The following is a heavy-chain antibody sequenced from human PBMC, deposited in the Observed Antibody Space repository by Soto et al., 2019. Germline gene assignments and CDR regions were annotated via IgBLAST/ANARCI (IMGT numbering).Heavy chain of an antibody. J-gene: IGHJ4*02. Sequence: QVQLQESGPGLVKPSQTLSLTCTVSGGSISSGGYSCSWIRQHPGKGLEWIGYIYYSGSTYYNPSILRRVTTSLASSKNQFILKLRSVTAADTAVYSCASVGWGSSTVLDYWGQGTLVTVSS. V-gene: IGHV4-31*03. CDR1: GGSISSGGYS. CDR3: ASVGWGSSTVLDY. D-gene: IGHD2-2*01. CDR2: IYYSGST.